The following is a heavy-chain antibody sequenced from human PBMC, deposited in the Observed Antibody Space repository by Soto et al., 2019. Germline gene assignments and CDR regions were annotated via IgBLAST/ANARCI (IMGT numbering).Heavy chain of an antibody. J-gene: IGHJ6*02. CDR1: GGSISSGGYY. D-gene: IGHD6-6*01. Sequence: SETLSLTCTVSGGSISSGGYYWSWIRQHPGKGQEWIGYIYYSGSTYYNPSLKSRVTISVDTSKNQFSLKLSSVTAAVTAVYYCARDTPLYSSSLGYYYYGMDVWGQGTTVT. CDR2: IYYSGST. CDR3: ARDTPLYSSSLGYYYYGMDV. V-gene: IGHV4-31*03.